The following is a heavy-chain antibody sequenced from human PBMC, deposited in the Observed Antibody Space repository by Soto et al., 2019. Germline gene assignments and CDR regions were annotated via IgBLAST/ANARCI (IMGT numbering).Heavy chain of an antibody. CDR1: GFTFSSYE. CDR3: AKNQGVELVPLATVDWFDP. V-gene: IGHV3-48*03. Sequence: PGGSLRLSCAASGFTFSSYEMNWVRQAPGKGLEWVSYISSGGTTIYYADSVKGRFTISRDNAKSTVYLELNNLSAEDTAVYHCAKNQGVELVPLATVDWFDPWGQGSVVTVSS. J-gene: IGHJ5*02. D-gene: IGHD1-26*01. CDR2: ISSGGTTI.